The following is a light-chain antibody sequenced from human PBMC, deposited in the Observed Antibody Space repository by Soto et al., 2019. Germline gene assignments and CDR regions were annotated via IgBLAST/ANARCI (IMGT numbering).Light chain of an antibody. CDR2: GAS. V-gene: IGKV3-20*01. Sequence: EIVLTQSPGTLSLSPGERGTLSCRASQSVSSSYLAWYKKKPGQAPRLLIYGASSRATGIPDRFSGSGSGTDFTLTISRLEPEDFAVYYGQQYGSSPYTFGQGTKVDIK. J-gene: IGKJ2*01. CDR1: QSVSSSY. CDR3: QQYGSSPYT.